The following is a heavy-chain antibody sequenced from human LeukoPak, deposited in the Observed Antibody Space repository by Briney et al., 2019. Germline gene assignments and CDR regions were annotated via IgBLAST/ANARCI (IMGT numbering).Heavy chain of an antibody. D-gene: IGHD6-13*01. V-gene: IGHV3-7*03. Sequence: GRSLRLSCAASGFTFSSYWMTWVRQAPGKGLEWVANIKQDGSEKYYVASVKGRFTISRDNAKSSLYLQMNSLRVEDTAVYYCARGSGGSSWYNWFDPWGQGTLVTVSS. CDR3: ARGSGGSSWYNWFDP. CDR2: IKQDGSEK. J-gene: IGHJ5*02. CDR1: GFTFSSYW.